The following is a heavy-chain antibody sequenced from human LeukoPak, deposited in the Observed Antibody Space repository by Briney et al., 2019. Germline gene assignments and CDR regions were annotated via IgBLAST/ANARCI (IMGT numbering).Heavy chain of an antibody. CDR2: ISGSGGNT. V-gene: IGHV3-23*01. CDR1: GFTFSSHA. Sequence: PGGSLRLSCAASGFTFSSHAMSWVRQAPGKGLEWVSSISGSGGNTFYADSVKGRFTISRDNSKNTLYLQMNSLRAEDTAVYYCARGRIYFDYWGQGTLVTVSS. CDR3: ARGRIYFDY. J-gene: IGHJ4*02. D-gene: IGHD2-15*01.